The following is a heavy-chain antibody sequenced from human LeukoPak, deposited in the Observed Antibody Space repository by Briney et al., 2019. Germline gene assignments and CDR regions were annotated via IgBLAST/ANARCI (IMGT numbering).Heavy chain of an antibody. CDR3: ATALRWTTVNTEDDY. V-gene: IGHV1-24*01. CDR1: GYTPTELS. Sequence: ASVKVSCKVSGYTPTELSMHCVRQAPGKGLEWMGGFYPEDGETIYAQKFQGRVTMTENKSADTAYMELSSLRSEDAAVYYCATALRWTTVNTEDDYWGQGTLVTVS. CDR2: FYPEDGET. J-gene: IGHJ4*02. D-gene: IGHD4-17*01.